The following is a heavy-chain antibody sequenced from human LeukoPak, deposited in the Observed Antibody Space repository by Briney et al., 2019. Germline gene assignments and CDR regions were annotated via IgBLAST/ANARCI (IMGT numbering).Heavy chain of an antibody. J-gene: IGHJ6*03. CDR2: INPNSGGT. CDR3: ARDKLGGYYYYYMDV. V-gene: IGHV1-2*02. Sequence: ASVKVSCKASGCTFTGYYMHWVRQAPGQGLEWMGWINPNSGGTNYAQKFQGRVTMTRDTSISTAYMELSRLRSDDTAVYYCARDKLGGYYYYYMDVWGKGTTVTVSS. D-gene: IGHD3-16*01. CDR1: GCTFTGYY.